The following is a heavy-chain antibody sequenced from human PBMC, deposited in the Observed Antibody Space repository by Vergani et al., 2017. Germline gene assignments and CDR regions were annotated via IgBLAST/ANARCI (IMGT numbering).Heavy chain of an antibody. CDR3: AKDQGHSSGWYNFDY. CDR1: GFTFSSYA. Sequence: EVQLLESGGGLVQPGGSLRLSCAASGFTFSSYAMSWVRQAPGKGLEWVSAISGSGGSTYYADSVKGRFTISRDNSKNTLHLQMNSLRAEDTAVYYCAKDQGHSSGWYNFDYWGQGTLVTVSS. CDR2: ISGSGGST. D-gene: IGHD6-19*01. V-gene: IGHV3-23*01. J-gene: IGHJ4*02.